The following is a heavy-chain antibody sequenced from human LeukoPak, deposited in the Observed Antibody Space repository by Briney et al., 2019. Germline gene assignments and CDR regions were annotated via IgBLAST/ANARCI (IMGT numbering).Heavy chain of an antibody. J-gene: IGHJ4*02. D-gene: IGHD2-15*01. CDR1: GFTFSSYA. CDR3: AKAGCSGGSCYLYCFDY. V-gene: IGHV3-23*01. CDR2: ISGSGGST. Sequence: GGSLRLSCAASGFTFSSYAMSWVRQAPGKGLEWVSAISGSGGSTYYADSVKGRFTISRDNSKNTLYLQMNSLRAEDTAVYYCAKAGCSGGSCYLYCFDYWGQGTLVTVSS.